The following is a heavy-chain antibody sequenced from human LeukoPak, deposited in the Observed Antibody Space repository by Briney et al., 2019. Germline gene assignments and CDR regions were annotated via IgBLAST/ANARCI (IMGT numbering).Heavy chain of an antibody. Sequence: GGSLRLSCAASGFTFSSSWIHWVRQAPGKGLEWVSSMSDSGGSTYYAESVKGRFTISRDNSKNTLYLQMSSLRAEDTAVYYCARRRGMIRGVYYYCGMDVWGQGTTVTVSS. CDR3: ARRRGMIRGVYYYCGMDV. V-gene: IGHV3-23*01. J-gene: IGHJ6*02. CDR2: MSDSGGST. CDR1: GFTFSSSW. D-gene: IGHD3-10*01.